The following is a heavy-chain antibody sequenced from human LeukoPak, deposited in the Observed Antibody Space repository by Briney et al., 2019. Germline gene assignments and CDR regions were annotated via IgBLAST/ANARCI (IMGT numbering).Heavy chain of an antibody. Sequence: GASVKVSCKASGYTFTSYGISWVRQAPGQGLELMGWISAYNGDTNYAQKLQGRVTMTTDTSTSTAYMELRSLRSDDTAVYYCARGHGGSGYYRMRDEYFQHWGQGTLVTVSS. CDR3: ARGHGGSGYYRMRDEYFQH. V-gene: IGHV1-18*01. J-gene: IGHJ1*01. CDR1: GYTFTSYG. CDR2: ISAYNGDT. D-gene: IGHD3-22*01.